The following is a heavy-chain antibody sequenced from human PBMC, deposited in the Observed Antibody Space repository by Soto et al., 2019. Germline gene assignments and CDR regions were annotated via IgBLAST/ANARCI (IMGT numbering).Heavy chain of an antibody. J-gene: IGHJ4*02. CDR2: IGTAGDT. CDR3: GRADSSGTVFDY. V-gene: IGHV3-13*04. CDR1: GFTFNSYD. D-gene: IGHD3-10*01. Sequence: EVQLVESGGGLVQPGGSLRLSCAASGFTFNSYDMHWVRQATGKGLEWVSAIGTAGDTYYPGSVKGRFTISRENAKNSLYLQMNSVRAGDTAVYYCGRADSSGTVFDYWGQGTLVTVSS.